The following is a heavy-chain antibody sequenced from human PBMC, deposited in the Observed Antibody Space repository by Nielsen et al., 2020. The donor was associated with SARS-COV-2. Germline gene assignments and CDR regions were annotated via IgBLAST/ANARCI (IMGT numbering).Heavy chain of an antibody. J-gene: IGHJ6*02. Sequence: ASVKVSCKASGYTFTSYDINWVRQATGQGLEWMGWMNPNSGSTSYAQKFQGRVTMTRDTSTSTVYMELSSLRSEDTAVYYCARGGTGTAAYYYYGMDVWGQGTTVTFSS. V-gene: IGHV1-8*01. CDR3: ARGGTGTAAYYYYGMDV. CDR1: GYTFTSYD. CDR2: MNPNSGST. D-gene: IGHD1-7*01.